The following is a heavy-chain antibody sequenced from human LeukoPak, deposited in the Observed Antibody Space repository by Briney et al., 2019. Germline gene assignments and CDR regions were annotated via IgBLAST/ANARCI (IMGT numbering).Heavy chain of an antibody. J-gene: IGHJ5*02. Sequence: ASVKVSCKASGYTFSSYDINWVRQAAGQGLEWMGWMNPISGSKGYAQKFQGRVTMTRDTSITTAFMELSSLRSDDTAIYYCARVKRFPTVWFDPWGQGTLVTVSS. V-gene: IGHV1-8*01. D-gene: IGHD3-10*01. CDR3: ARVKRFPTVWFDP. CDR1: GYTFSSYD. CDR2: MNPISGSK.